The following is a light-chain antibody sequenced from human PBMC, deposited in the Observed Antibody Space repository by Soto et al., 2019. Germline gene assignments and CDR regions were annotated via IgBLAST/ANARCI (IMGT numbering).Light chain of an antibody. CDR2: EVS. CDR3: SSYTSTSTWV. V-gene: IGLV2-14*01. J-gene: IGLJ3*02. CDR1: SSDVGGYRY. Sequence: QSALTQPASVSGSPGQSITISCTGTSSDVGGYRYVSWYQQSPGAAPILIIYEVSNRPSGISSRFSGSKSGNTASLIISGLQAEDEADYYCSSYTSTSTWVFGGGTKVTVL.